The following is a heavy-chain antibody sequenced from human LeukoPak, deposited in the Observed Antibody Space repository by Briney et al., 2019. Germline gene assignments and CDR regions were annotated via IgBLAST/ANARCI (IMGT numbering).Heavy chain of an antibody. Sequence: GESLKISCEASGFHFNNYWVGWVRQMPGKGLEWMGIIYPGDYDTRYSPSFQGHVTISVDKSISTAYLQWSSLKASDTAMYYCARQVAYTSGRTFDFWGQGTLVTVSS. D-gene: IGHD6-19*01. CDR1: GFHFNNYW. J-gene: IGHJ4*02. CDR3: ARQVAYTSGRTFDF. V-gene: IGHV5-51*01. CDR2: IYPGDYDT.